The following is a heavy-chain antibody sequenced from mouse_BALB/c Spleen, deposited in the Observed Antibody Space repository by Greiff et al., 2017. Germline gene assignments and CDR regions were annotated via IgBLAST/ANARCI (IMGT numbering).Heavy chain of an antibody. CDR3: ARDDTTVVATKGFAY. V-gene: IGHV2-9*02. CDR1: GFSLTSYG. D-gene: IGHD1-1*01. J-gene: IGHJ3*01. Sequence: VKVVESGPGLVAPSQSLSITCTVSGFSLTSYGVHWVRQPPGKGLEWLGVIWAGGSTNYNSALMSRLSISKDNSKSQVFLKMNSLQTDDTAMYYCARDDTTVVATKGFAYWGQGTLVTVSA. CDR2: IWAGGST.